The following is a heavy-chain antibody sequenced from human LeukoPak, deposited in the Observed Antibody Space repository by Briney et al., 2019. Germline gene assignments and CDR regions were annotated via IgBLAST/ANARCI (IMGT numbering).Heavy chain of an antibody. D-gene: IGHD6-13*01. CDR3: SREAGIATAIVWFDP. V-gene: IGHV4-59*12. Sequence: PSETLSLTCTVSGGSISSYYWSWLRQPPGKGLEWIGYIYYSGSTNYNPSLKSRVTISVDTSKNQFSLKLSSVTAADTAVYYCSREAGIATAIVWFDPWGQGTLVTVSS. CDR1: GGSISSYY. CDR2: IYYSGST. J-gene: IGHJ5*02.